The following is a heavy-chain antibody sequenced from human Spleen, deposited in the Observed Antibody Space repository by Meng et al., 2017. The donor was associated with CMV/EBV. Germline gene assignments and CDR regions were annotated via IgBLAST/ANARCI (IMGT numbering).Heavy chain of an antibody. CDR1: GYTFTSYY. CDR2: INPSGGST. CDR3: ARDQGRAVAGTGYFQH. D-gene: IGHD6-19*01. J-gene: IGHJ1*01. V-gene: IGHV1-46*01. Sequence: QVQPVQSGAEVKKPGASVKVSCKASGYTFTSYYMHWVRQAPGQGLEWMGIINPSGGSTSYAQKFQGRVTMTRDTSTSTVYMELSSLRSEDTAVYYCARDQGRAVAGTGYFQHWGQGTLVTVSS.